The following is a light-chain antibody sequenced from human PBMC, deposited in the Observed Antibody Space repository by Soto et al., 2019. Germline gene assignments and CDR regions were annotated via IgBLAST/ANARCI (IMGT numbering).Light chain of an antibody. CDR1: QGISGY. CDR3: QQLNSYPLT. Sequence: DIQLTQSPSFLSASVGDRVTITCRASQGISGYLAWYQQKPGKAPTLLIYAASTLQSGVPSRFSGSVSGTEFTLTISSLQPEDFATYYCQQLNSYPLTFGGGTELEMK. J-gene: IGKJ4*01. V-gene: IGKV1-9*01. CDR2: AAS.